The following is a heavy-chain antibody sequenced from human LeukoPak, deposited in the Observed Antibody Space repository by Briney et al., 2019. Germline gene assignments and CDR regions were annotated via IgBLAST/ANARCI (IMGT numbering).Heavy chain of an antibody. V-gene: IGHV3-33*01. CDR2: IWYDGSNK. D-gene: IGHD4-17*01. Sequence: GGSLRLSCAASGFTFSSYGMHWVRQAPGKGLEWVAVIWYDGSNKYYVASVKGRFTISRDNSKNTLYLQMNSLRAEDTAVYYCARDQNEGYGDYFYYFDYWGQGTLVTVSS. CDR3: ARDQNEGYGDYFYYFDY. J-gene: IGHJ4*02. CDR1: GFTFSSYG.